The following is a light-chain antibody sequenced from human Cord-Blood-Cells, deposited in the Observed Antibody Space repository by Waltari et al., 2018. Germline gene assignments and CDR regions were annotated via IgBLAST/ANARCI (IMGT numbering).Light chain of an antibody. CDR1: SSVVVSYNL. Sequence: QSALTQPASVSGSPGQSITISCTGTSSVVVSYNLVSRYQQHPGNAPKLMLYEGSKRPSEVSNRFAGSKSGTTASLTISGLQAEDEADYYCCSYAGSSTWVFGGGTKLTVL. J-gene: IGLJ3*02. CDR2: EGS. CDR3: CSYAGSSTWV. V-gene: IGLV2-23*01.